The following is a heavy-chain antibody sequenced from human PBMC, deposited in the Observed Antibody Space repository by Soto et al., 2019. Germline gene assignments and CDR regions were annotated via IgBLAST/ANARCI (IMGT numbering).Heavy chain of an antibody. J-gene: IGHJ5*02. D-gene: IGHD2-2*01. CDR2: IIPIFGTA. CDR3: ARECPAESLPSCGLYNWFDP. Sequence: QVQLVQSGAEVKKPGSSVKVSCKASGGTFSSYAISWVRQAPGQGLEWMGGIIPIFGTANYAQKFQGRVTITADKSTSTAYMELSSLRSEDTAVYYCARECPAESLPSCGLYNWFDPWGQGTLVTVSS. V-gene: IGHV1-69*06. CDR1: GGTFSSYA.